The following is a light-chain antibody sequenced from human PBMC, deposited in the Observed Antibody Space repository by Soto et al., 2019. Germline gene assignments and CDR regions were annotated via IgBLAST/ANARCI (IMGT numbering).Light chain of an antibody. J-gene: IGLJ3*02. V-gene: IGLV1-40*01. CDR2: ENN. Sequence: QPVLTQPPSVSEAPGQRVTISCTGSSSNIGAGYEAHWYQQVPGTAPKLLIYENNNRPSGVPDRFSGSKSGTSASLAISGLQAEDEADYYCCSYAGSYTWVFGGGTKLTVL. CDR1: SSNIGAGYE. CDR3: CSYAGSYTWV.